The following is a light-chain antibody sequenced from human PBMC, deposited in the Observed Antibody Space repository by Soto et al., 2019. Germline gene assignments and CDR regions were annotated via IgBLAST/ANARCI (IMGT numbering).Light chain of an antibody. J-gene: IGKJ5*01. V-gene: IGKV3-15*01. CDR2: GAS. CDR1: QSVGSN. CDR3: QHYNNLPQIT. Sequence: VLSQSPATLSLTPEERATLSCRASQSVGSNLVWYQQKPGQTPRLLIYGASTRATGIPARFSGSGSGTDFTLSISSLQSEDFAVYYCQHYNNLPQITFGQ.